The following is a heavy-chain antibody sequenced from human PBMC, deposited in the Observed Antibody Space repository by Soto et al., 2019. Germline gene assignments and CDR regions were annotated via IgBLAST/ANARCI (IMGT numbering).Heavy chain of an antibody. CDR1: GFTFTSSA. Sequence: ASVKVSCKASGFTFTSSAVQWVRQARGQRLEWIGWIVVGSGNTNYAQKFQERVTITRDMSTSTAYMELSSLRSEDTAVYYCAAGGYSSGFHDYWGQGTLVTVSS. J-gene: IGHJ4*02. CDR2: IVVGSGNT. V-gene: IGHV1-58*01. CDR3: AAGGYSSGFHDY. D-gene: IGHD6-19*01.